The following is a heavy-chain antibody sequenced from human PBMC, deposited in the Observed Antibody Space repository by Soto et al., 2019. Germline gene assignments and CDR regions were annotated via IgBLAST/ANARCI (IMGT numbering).Heavy chain of an antibody. J-gene: IGHJ4*01. CDR2: IKQDGSEK. CDR3: ARPPRGGQNVGYFDY. D-gene: IGHD1-26*01. Sequence: PGGSLRLSCVASEFTFSSYWMNWVRQAPGKGLEWVANIKQDGSEKFYVDSVKGRFTISRDNAKKSLYLQMNGLRAEDTAVYYCARPPRGGQNVGYFDYWGHGTLVTVSS. CDR1: EFTFSSYW. V-gene: IGHV3-7*04.